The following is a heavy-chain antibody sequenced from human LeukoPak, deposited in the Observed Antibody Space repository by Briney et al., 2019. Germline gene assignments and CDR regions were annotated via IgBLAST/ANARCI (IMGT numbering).Heavy chain of an antibody. CDR3: ARAGFVNSFYAFDI. V-gene: IGHV4-59*01. Sequence: ASETLSLTCTVSGGSISSYYWSWIRLPPGKGLEWIGYLSKSGNTNYSPSLKSRVTILGDTSKNQFFLKLSSVTAADTAVYYCARAGFVNSFYAFDIWGQGTLVTVSS. J-gene: IGHJ3*02. CDR2: LSKSGNT. D-gene: IGHD5-18*01. CDR1: GGSISSYY.